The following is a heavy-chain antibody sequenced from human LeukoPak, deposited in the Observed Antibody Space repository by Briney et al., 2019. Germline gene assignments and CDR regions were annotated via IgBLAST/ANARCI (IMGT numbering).Heavy chain of an antibody. Sequence: SVKVSCKSSGNTFMNSGFSWVRQAPGQGLEWVGRLIPIFGIINYAQKFQGRVTITADKSTSTVYMELSSLRSDDTAVYFCARDRSTIFGVVIGFDWGQGTLVTVSS. V-gene: IGHV1-69*04. CDR1: GNTFMNSG. CDR3: ARDRSTIFGVVIGFD. J-gene: IGHJ4*02. CDR2: LIPIFGII. D-gene: IGHD3-3*01.